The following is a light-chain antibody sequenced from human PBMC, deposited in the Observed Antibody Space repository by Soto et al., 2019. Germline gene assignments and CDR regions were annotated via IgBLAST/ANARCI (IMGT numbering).Light chain of an antibody. CDR1: QSISNF. J-gene: IGKJ4*01. Sequence: IVLTQSPATLSLSPGEIATLSCSASQSISNFLAWYQQKPRQAPRLLISAASIRATGIPARFSGSGSGTDFILSISSLEPEDFAVYYCQQRSSWPSSFGGGTKVEI. V-gene: IGKV3-11*01. CDR2: AAS. CDR3: QQRSSWPSS.